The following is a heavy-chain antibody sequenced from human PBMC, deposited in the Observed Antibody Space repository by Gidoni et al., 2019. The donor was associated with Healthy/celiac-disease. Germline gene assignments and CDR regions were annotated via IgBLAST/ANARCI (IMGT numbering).Heavy chain of an antibody. CDR3: ARWDSEYQLQGPYYYYGMDV. Sequence: EVQLVESGGGLVKPGGSLRLSCAASGFTFSSYWMSWVRQAPGKGLEWVANIKQDGSEKYYVDSVKGRFTISRDNAKNSLYLQMNSLRAEDTAVYYCARWDSEYQLQGPYYYYGMDVWGQGTTVTVSS. CDR1: GFTFSSYW. D-gene: IGHD2-2*01. V-gene: IGHV3-7*01. J-gene: IGHJ6*02. CDR2: IKQDGSEK.